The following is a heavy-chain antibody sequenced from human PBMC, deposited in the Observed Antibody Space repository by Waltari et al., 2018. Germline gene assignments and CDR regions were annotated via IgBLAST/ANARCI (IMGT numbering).Heavy chain of an antibody. CDR1: GFTVSSNY. D-gene: IGHD1-26*01. CDR2: IYSGGST. J-gene: IGHJ3*02. Sequence: EVQLVESGGGLIQPGGSLRLSCAASGFTVSSNYMSWVRQAPGKGLGGVSVIYSGGSTHYADSGKGRFTISRDNSKNTLYLQMNSLRAEDTAVYYCARDSNLLGAPDAFDIWGQGTMVTVSS. CDR3: ARDSNLLGAPDAFDI. V-gene: IGHV3-53*01.